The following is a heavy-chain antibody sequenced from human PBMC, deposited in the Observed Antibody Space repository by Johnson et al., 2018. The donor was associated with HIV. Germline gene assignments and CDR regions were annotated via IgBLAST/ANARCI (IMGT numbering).Heavy chain of an antibody. CDR1: GFTFSSYG. V-gene: IGHV3-NL1*01. D-gene: IGHD2-2*01. Sequence: QVQLVESGGGVVQPGGSLRLSCAASGFTFSSYGMHWVRQAPGKGLEWVSVIYSGGGTYYADSVKGRFTISRDNSKNTLYLQMNSLRAEDTAAYYCASAIPGRSSLDGFDFWGQGTMVTVSS. CDR3: ASAIPGRSSLDGFDF. CDR2: IYSGGGT. J-gene: IGHJ3*01.